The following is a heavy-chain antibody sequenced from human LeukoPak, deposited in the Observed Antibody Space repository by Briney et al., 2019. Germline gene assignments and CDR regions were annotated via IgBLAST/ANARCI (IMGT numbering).Heavy chain of an antibody. CDR2: ISSSSSYI. CDR1: GFTFSSYS. V-gene: IGHV3-21*01. Sequence: GGSLRLSCAASGFTFSSYSMNWVRQAPGKGLEWVSSISSSSSYIYYADSVKGRFTISRDNAKNSLYLQMNSLRAEDTAVYYCARGEVYSSGPLVYWGQGTLVTVSS. D-gene: IGHD6-19*01. CDR3: ARGEVYSSGPLVY. J-gene: IGHJ4*02.